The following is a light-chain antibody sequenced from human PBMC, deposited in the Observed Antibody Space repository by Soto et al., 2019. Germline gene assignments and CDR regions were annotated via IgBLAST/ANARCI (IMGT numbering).Light chain of an antibody. J-gene: IGLJ1*01. CDR1: SSDVGGYNY. Sequence: QSVLTQPASVSGSPGQSITISCTGTSSDVGGYNYVSWYQQYPGKAPKLMIYEVSNRPSGVPDRFSGSKSGNTASLTVSGLQAEDEADYYCSSYAGSNNYVFGTGTKVTVL. CDR3: SSYAGSNNYV. V-gene: IGLV2-8*01. CDR2: EVS.